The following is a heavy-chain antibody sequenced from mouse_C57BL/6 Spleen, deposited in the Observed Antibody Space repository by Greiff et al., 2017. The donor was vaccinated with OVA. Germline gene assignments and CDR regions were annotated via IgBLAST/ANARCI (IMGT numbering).Heavy chain of an antibody. D-gene: IGHD2-2*01. V-gene: IGHV1-81*01. CDR3: ARSNYYGYDTDFDY. CDR1: GYTFTSYG. J-gene: IGHJ2*01. Sequence: VKLVESGAELARPGASVKLSCKASGYTFTSYGISWVKQRTGQGLEWIGEIYPRSGNTYYNEKFKGKATLTADKSSSTAYMELRSLTSEDSAVYFCARSNYYGYDTDFDYWGQGTTLTVSS. CDR2: IYPRSGNT.